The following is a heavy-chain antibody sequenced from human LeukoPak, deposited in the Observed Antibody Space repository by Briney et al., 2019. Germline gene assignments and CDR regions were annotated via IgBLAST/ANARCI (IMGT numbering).Heavy chain of an antibody. CDR3: TRDRGITGTGGEYFDY. CDR2: IRSKAYGGTT. D-gene: IGHD1-7*01. V-gene: IGHV3-49*04. CDR1: GFTFGDYA. J-gene: IGHJ4*02. Sequence: HPGGSLRLSCTASGFTFGDYAMSWVRQAPGKGLEWVGFIRSKAYGGTTEYAASVKGRFTISRDDSKSIAYLQMNSLKTEDTAVYYCTRDRGITGTGGEYFDYWGQGTLVTVSS.